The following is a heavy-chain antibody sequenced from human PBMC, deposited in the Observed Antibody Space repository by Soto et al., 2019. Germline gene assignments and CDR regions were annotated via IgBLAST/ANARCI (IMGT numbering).Heavy chain of an antibody. CDR2: ISREGSST. V-gene: IGHV3-74*01. CDR1: GFTLSSYW. CDR3: TRGQAGPYGMDV. J-gene: IGHJ6*02. Sequence: EVQLVASGGGLVQPGGSLRLSCAASGFTLSSYWMHWVRQAPGKGRVWVSRISREGSSTAYADSGKGRFTISRDNAKNTLNLQMNSLRAEDTAVYYCTRGQAGPYGMDVWGPGTTVTVS.